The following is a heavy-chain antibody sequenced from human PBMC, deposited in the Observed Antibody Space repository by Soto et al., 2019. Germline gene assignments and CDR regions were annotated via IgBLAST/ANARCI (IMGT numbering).Heavy chain of an antibody. J-gene: IGHJ6*02. CDR3: ARDLGHLGNFGHNYGMDV. CDR1: GYPFSDYY. D-gene: IGHD1-7*01. CDR2: INPNSGGT. V-gene: IGHV1-2*02. Sequence: QIHLVQSGAEVQKPGASVKFSCKASGYPFSDYYIHWVRQAPGQGLEWMGWINPNSGGTNYAENFQGRATMTRDTSISTVYLEVTNLRLDDTAVDYCARDLGHLGNFGHNYGMDVWGQGTKVTVSS.